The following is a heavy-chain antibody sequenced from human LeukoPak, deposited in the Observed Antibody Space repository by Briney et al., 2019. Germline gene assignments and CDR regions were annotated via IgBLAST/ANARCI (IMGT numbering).Heavy chain of an antibody. J-gene: IGHJ5*02. CDR3: ARQAGTNWFDP. Sequence: SETLSLTCTVSGGSISSYYWSWIRQPPGKGLEWIGYIYYSGSTNYNPSLKSRVTISVDTSKNQFSLKLSSVTAADTAVYYCARQAGTNWFDPWGQGTLVTVSS. CDR2: IYYSGST. D-gene: IGHD6-19*01. V-gene: IGHV4-59*08. CDR1: GGSISSYY.